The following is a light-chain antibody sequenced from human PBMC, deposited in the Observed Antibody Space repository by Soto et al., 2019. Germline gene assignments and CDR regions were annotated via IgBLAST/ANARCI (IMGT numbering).Light chain of an antibody. V-gene: IGKV3-15*01. CDR3: QQYNNWPLT. J-gene: IGKJ3*01. CDR1: QSISDN. CDR2: GAS. Sequence: EIVMTQSPATLSVSPGERATLSCRASQSISDNLAWYQQKPGQAPRLLIYGASTRATAVPARFSGSGSGTECTLTISSLQSEDFAVYYCQQYNNWPLTFGPGTKVDVK.